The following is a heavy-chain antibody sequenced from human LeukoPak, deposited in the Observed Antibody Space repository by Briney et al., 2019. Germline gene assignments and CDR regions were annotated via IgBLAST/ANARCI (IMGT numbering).Heavy chain of an antibody. V-gene: IGHV4-59*01. CDR3: ARDDYDSRRAFDI. Sequence: SETLSLTCTVSGGSNSSYYWSWIRQPPGKGLEWIGYIYYSGSTNYNPSLKSRVTISVDTSKNQFSLKLSSVTAADTAVYYCARDDYDSRRAFDIWGQGTMVTVSS. CDR2: IYYSGST. J-gene: IGHJ3*02. D-gene: IGHD3-22*01. CDR1: GGSNSSYY.